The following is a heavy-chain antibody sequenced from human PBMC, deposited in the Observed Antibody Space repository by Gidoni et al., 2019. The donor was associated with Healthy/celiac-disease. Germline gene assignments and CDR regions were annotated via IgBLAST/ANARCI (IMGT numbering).Heavy chain of an antibody. Sequence: EVQLLESGGGLVQPGGSLRLSCSASGFTFSSYAMSWVRQAQGKGMEWVSASSGSGGSTYYADSVKGRFTISRDNSKNTLYLKMNSLRAEDTAVYYCTQVEPFDYWGQGTLVTVSS. CDR2: SSGSGGST. D-gene: IGHD2-15*01. J-gene: IGHJ4*02. CDR3: TQVEPFDY. V-gene: IGHV3-23*01. CDR1: GFTFSSYA.